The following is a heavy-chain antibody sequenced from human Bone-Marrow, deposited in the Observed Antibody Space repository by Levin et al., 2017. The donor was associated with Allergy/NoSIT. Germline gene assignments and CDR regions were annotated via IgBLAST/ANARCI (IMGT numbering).Heavy chain of an antibody. D-gene: IGHD3-16*01. CDR1: GSSFNTYW. J-gene: IGHJ3*01. CDR3: ARQGHDHSAFDL. CDR2: VYPGDSDT. Sequence: GGSLRLSCQGTGSSFNTYWVGWVRQMPGKGLEWMGMVYPGDSDTRYSPSVQGQVTISADKSITTAYLQWSSLGASDTAMYYCARQGHDHSAFDLWGQGTMVTVSS. V-gene: IGHV5-51*01.